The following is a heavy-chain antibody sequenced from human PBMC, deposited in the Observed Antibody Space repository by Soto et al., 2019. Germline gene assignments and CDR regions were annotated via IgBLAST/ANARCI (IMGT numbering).Heavy chain of an antibody. CDR2: ISGSGGST. Sequence: GGSLRLSCAASGFTFSSYAMSWVRQAPGKGLEWVSAISGSGGSTYYADSVKGRFTISRDNCKNTLYLQMNSLRAEDTAVYYCAKGEVDSWSVFDYWGQGTLVTVSS. CDR1: GFTFSSYA. V-gene: IGHV3-23*01. CDR3: AKGEVDSWSVFDY. D-gene: IGHD3-3*01. J-gene: IGHJ4*02.